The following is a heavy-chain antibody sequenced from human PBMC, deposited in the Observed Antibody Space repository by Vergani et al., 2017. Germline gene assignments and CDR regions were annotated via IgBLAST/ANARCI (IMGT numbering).Heavy chain of an antibody. Sequence: VQLVESAGGLVQPGGSLRLSCAASGFTFSSYWMSWVRPAPGKGLEWVAKIKQDGSEKYDVDSVKGRCTISRDNAKNSLYLQMNSLSAEDTAVYYCARGYDILTGYPYYYYGMDVWGQGTTVTVSS. J-gene: IGHJ6*02. V-gene: IGHV3-7*04. CDR1: GFTFSSYW. CDR3: ARGYDILTGYPYYYYGMDV. CDR2: IKQDGSEK. D-gene: IGHD3-9*01.